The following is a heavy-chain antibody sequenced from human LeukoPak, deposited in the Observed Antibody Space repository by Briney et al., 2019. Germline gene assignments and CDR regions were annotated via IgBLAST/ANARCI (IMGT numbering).Heavy chain of an antibody. J-gene: IGHJ4*02. Sequence: GGSLRLSCAASGFTFSTYSMNWVRQAPGKGLECVLSISSGGSYIYYADSVKGRFTISRDNAKNSLYLQMNSLRAEDTAVYYCARGLRSTWTPDYWGQGTLVTVSS. V-gene: IGHV3-21*01. D-gene: IGHD6-13*01. CDR1: GFTFSTYS. CDR2: ISSGGSYI. CDR3: ARGLRSTWTPDY.